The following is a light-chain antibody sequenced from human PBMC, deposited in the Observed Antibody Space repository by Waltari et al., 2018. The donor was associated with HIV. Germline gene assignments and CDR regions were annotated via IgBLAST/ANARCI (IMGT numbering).Light chain of an antibody. CDR3: CSYAGSTTHV. CDR1: SSDVGSYKV. CDR2: EVS. J-gene: IGLJ1*01. V-gene: IGLV2-23*02. Sequence: QSALTQPASVSGSPGQSITISCTGTSSDVGSYKVVSWYQKHPGKAPKLMIYEVSKRPSGVSNRFSGAKSGNTASLTISGLQAEDEADYYCCSYAGSTTHVVGTGTKVTVL.